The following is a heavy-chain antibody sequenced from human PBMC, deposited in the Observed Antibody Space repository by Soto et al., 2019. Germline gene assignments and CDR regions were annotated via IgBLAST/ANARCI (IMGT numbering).Heavy chain of an antibody. CDR2: IYYSGST. Sequence: PSETLSLTCTVSGGSISSGDYYWSWIRQHPGKGLEWIGYIYYSGSTYYNPSLKRRVTISLETSKSQFSLRLTSVTAADTAVYYCARLGAYYQSLDPWGPGTLVTVSS. CDR3: ARLGAYYQSLDP. CDR1: GGSISSGDYY. J-gene: IGHJ5*02. V-gene: IGHV4-30-4*08. D-gene: IGHD3-22*01.